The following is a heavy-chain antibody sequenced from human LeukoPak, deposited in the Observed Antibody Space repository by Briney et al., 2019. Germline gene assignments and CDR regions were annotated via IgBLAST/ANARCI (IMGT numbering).Heavy chain of an antibody. CDR2: IDSDGSST. J-gene: IGHJ5*02. CDR1: GFNSSNYW. Sequence: GGSLRLSCAASGFNSSNYWMHWVRQGPGKGLVWVSRIDSDGSSTNYADSVKGRFTISRDSAKNTLNLQMNSLRAEDTAVYYCARGGGSYGWFDPWGQGTLVTVSS. D-gene: IGHD3-16*01. CDR3: ARGGGSYGWFDP. V-gene: IGHV3-74*01.